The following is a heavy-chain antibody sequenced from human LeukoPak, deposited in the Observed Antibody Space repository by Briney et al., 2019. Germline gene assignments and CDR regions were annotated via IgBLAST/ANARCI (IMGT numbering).Heavy chain of an antibody. CDR3: AKHGPVPGVGYFAFDY. CDR1: GFTFRSYE. J-gene: IGHJ4*02. D-gene: IGHD1-26*01. CDR2: ITSTGSNR. V-gene: IGHV3-48*03. Sequence: GGSLRLSCAASGFTFRSYEMNWVRQAPGRGLEWVAYITSTGSNRYYADSVKGRFTISRDNAQNSLFLHMNSLRAEDTAVYYCAKHGPVPGVGYFAFDYWGQGTLVAVSS.